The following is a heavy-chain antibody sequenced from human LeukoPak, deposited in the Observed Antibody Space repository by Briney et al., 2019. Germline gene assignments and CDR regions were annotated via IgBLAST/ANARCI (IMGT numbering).Heavy chain of an antibody. Sequence: GGSLRLSCAASGFTFSSYWMHWVRQAPGKGLVWVSRINSDGSSTSYADSVKGRFTISRDNSKNTLYLQMNSLRAEDTAVYYCAKDDTGYSSGWSHFDYWGQGTLVTVSS. D-gene: IGHD6-19*01. J-gene: IGHJ4*02. CDR1: GFTFSSYW. V-gene: IGHV3-74*01. CDR3: AKDDTGYSSGWSHFDY. CDR2: INSDGSST.